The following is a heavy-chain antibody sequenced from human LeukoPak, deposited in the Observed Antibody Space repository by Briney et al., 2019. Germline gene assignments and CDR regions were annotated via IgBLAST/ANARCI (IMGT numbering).Heavy chain of an antibody. CDR3: AASDRQYQYYYGSGSYFGY. J-gene: IGHJ4*02. CDR1: GGSISAYY. Sequence: SETLSLTCTVSGGSISAYYWSWIRQPPGGGLEWIGHIYYSGSTNYHPSLKSRIIISLDTSKDQFSLKLNSVTPADTAVYYCAASDRQYQYYYGSGSYFGYWGQGTLVTVSS. V-gene: IGHV4-59*08. CDR2: IYYSGST. D-gene: IGHD3-10*01.